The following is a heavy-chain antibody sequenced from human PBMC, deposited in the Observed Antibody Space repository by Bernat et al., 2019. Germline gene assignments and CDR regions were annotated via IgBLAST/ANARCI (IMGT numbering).Heavy chain of an antibody. D-gene: IGHD3/OR15-3a*01. CDR1: RFTFNTYA. CDR2: ISYDGTNK. J-gene: IGHJ4*02. V-gene: IGHV3-30-3*01. Sequence: QVQLVESGGGVVQPGRSLRLSCAASRFTFNTYAMHWVRQAPGKGLQWVALISYDGTNKYYADSVKGRFTISRDNSKNTLYLQMNSLRPEDTAVYYCARDSTGTGYPDYWGQETLVTVSS. CDR3: ARDSTGTGYPDY.